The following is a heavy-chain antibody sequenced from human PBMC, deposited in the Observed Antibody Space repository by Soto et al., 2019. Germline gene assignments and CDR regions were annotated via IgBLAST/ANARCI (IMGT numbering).Heavy chain of an antibody. V-gene: IGHV3-23*01. J-gene: IGHJ4*02. CDR1: GFTFSSYP. CDR3: AKDRRDYYDSSGYYYS. Sequence: AGSLGLSCAASGFTFSSYPMSWVRQAPGKGLEWVSAISGSGGSTYCADSVKGRFTISRDNSKNTLYLQMNSLRAEDTAVYYCAKDRRDYYDSSGYYYSWGQGTLVTVSS. CDR2: ISGSGGST. D-gene: IGHD3-22*01.